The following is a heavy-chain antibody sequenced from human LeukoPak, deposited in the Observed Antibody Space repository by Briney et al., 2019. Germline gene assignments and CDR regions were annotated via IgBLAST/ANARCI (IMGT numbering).Heavy chain of an antibody. CDR3: ARGDYYYDSSGQSVGFQH. D-gene: IGHD3-22*01. J-gene: IGHJ1*01. CDR2: INHSGST. CDR1: GGSFSGYY. V-gene: IGHV4-34*01. Sequence: ASETLSLTCAVYGGSFSGYYWSWIRQPPGKGLEWIGEINHSGSTNYNPSLKSRVTISVDTSKNQFSLKLSSVTAADTAVYYCARGDYYYDSSGQSVGFQHWGQGTLVTVSS.